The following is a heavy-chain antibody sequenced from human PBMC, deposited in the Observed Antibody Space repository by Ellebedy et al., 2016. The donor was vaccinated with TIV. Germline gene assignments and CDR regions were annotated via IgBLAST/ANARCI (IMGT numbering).Heavy chain of an antibody. Sequence: GSLRLXXTVSGDSISTHNWWSWVRQPSGKGLEWIAEIHHGGSTNYNPSLKSRVTISVDRSNNHFSLKMNSMTAADTAVYYCAAKGVVSRTFDIWGQGTMVAVSS. V-gene: IGHV4-4*02. D-gene: IGHD2-15*01. CDR1: GDSISTHNW. CDR3: AAKGVVSRTFDI. J-gene: IGHJ3*02. CDR2: IHHGGST.